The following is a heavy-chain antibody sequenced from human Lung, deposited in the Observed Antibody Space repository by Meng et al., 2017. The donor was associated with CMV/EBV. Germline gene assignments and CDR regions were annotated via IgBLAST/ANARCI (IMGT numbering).Heavy chain of an antibody. V-gene: IGHV6-1*01. Sequence: TVACTWIRQSPSRGLEWLGRTYFRSKWYTDYAVSVKSRITINPDTSKSQFSLQLNSVTPEDTAVYYCARGRGSSGYYYYYYHGMDVWGQGTTVTVSS. CDR2: TYFRSKWYT. J-gene: IGHJ6*02. CDR1: TVA. CDR3: ARGRGSSGYYYYYYHGMDV. D-gene: IGHD3-22*01.